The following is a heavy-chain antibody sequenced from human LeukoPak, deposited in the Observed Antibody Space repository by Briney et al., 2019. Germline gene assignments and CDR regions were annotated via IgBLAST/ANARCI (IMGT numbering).Heavy chain of an antibody. Sequence: PGRSLRLSCAASGFIFSSYGMHWVRQAPGKGLEWVAVIWYDGSNKYYADSVKGRFTISRDNSKNTLYLQMNSLRAEDTAVYYCALAVAGTWFDPWGQGTLVTVSS. CDR3: ALAVAGTWFDP. CDR2: IWYDGSNK. V-gene: IGHV3-33*01. J-gene: IGHJ5*02. D-gene: IGHD6-19*01. CDR1: GFIFSSYG.